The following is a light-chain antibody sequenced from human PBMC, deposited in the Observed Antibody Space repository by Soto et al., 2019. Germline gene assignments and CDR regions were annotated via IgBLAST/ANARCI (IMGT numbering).Light chain of an antibody. V-gene: IGKV3-15*01. Sequence: EVVMTQSPVNLSVSPGERATLSCRASQSVSTHLAWYQQKPGQAPNLLIYAASTRVTGISARFSGSGSGTEFSLTISSLQSEDFGIYYCLQYNDWPVYTFGQGTNVEVK. CDR2: AAS. CDR1: QSVSTH. CDR3: LQYNDWPVYT. J-gene: IGKJ2*01.